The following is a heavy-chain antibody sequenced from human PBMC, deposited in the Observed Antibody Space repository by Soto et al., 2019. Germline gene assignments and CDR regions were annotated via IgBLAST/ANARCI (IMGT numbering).Heavy chain of an antibody. J-gene: IGHJ4*02. Sequence: GGSLRLSCAASRFTFSNYWMTWVRQAPGRGLEWVANINQDGSERYYVASVKGRFTISRDNAENSLYLQMSSLRAEDSAVYYCARDCLRPSDYWGRGTLVTVSS. CDR3: ARDCLRPSDY. CDR1: RFTFSNYW. V-gene: IGHV3-7*01. D-gene: IGHD2-21*01. CDR2: INQDGSER.